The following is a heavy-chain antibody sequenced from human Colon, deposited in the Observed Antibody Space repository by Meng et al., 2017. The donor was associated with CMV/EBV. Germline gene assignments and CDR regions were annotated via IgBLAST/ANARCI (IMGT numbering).Heavy chain of an antibody. CDR2: ILPILGIA. Sequence: SVTVSCKASGSTFNNFTINWVRQAPGQGLEWMGGILPILGIASYTQRLQGRVTITADRSTITAYMELSSLRSEDTAVYYCDSSPIYGSNAYYFGHWGQATLVTVSS. J-gene: IGHJ4*02. CDR3: DSSPIYGSNAYYFGH. V-gene: IGHV1-69*10. D-gene: IGHD2-15*01. CDR1: GSTFNNFT.